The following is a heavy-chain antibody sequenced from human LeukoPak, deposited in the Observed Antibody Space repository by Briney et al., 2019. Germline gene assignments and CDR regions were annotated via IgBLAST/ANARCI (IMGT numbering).Heavy chain of an antibody. D-gene: IGHD2-2*01. V-gene: IGHV1-18*01. Sequence: ASVKASCKASGYTFTSYGISWVRQAPGQGLEWMGWISAYNGNTNYAQKLQGRVTMTTDTSTSTAYMELRSLRSDDTAVYYCARYVVVPAADWGYFDYWGQGTLVTVSS. J-gene: IGHJ4*02. CDR1: GYTFTSYG. CDR3: ARYVVVPAADWGYFDY. CDR2: ISAYNGNT.